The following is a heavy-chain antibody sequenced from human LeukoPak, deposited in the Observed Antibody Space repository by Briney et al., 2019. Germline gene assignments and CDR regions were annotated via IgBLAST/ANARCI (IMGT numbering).Heavy chain of an antibody. J-gene: IGHJ4*02. Sequence: RGSLRLSCAASGFTFSSYAMSWVRQAPGKGLEWVSAISGSGGSTYYADSVKGRFTISRDNSKNTLYLQMNSLRAEDTAVYYCVRSHDSSGYYFWGQGTLVTVSS. D-gene: IGHD3-22*01. CDR3: VRSHDSSGYYF. V-gene: IGHV3-23*01. CDR2: ISGSGGST. CDR1: GFTFSSYA.